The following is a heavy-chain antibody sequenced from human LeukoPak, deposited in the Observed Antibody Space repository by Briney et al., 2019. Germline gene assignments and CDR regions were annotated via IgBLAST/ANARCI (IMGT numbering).Heavy chain of an antibody. Sequence: PGGSLRLSCVASGFTFSNYDMHWVRQAPGKGLEWVASMRNDGSQIYHADSVKGRFTISRDNSKNTLYLQMNSLRAEDTAVYYCAKDLTVYGPHWYFDLWGRGTLVTVSS. CDR3: AKDLTVYGPHWYFDL. V-gene: IGHV3-30*02. D-gene: IGHD2-21*02. CDR2: MRNDGSQI. CDR1: GFTFSNYD. J-gene: IGHJ2*01.